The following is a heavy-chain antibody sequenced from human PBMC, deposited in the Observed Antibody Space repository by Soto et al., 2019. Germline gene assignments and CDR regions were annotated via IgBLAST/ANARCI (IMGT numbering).Heavy chain of an antibody. CDR3: ARAVGDPLYYLDY. D-gene: IGHD6-19*01. Sequence: QVQLQESGPGLVRPSETLSLTCTVSSDSISSYYWIWIRQSPGQGLEWIGYNDYSGNTNYNPSLKSRVTISGDTSKTQFSLRLSSVTAADTAVYYCARAVGDPLYYLDYWGQGTLVTVSS. V-gene: IGHV4-59*08. J-gene: IGHJ4*02. CDR2: NDYSGNT. CDR1: SDSISSYY.